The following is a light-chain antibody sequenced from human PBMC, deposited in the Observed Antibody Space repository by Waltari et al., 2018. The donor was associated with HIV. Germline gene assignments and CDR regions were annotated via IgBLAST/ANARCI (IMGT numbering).Light chain of an antibody. Sequence: QSVLTQPPSVSAAPGQKVTISCSGSSSNIAKNYVSWDQQPPGTAPKLLIDDNNKRPAGIPARFAGSKSGTSATLCITGLQTGDEADYYCGTWDSSLSAEVFGTGTKVTVL. CDR2: DNN. CDR1: SSNIAKNY. V-gene: IGLV1-51*01. CDR3: GTWDSSLSAEV. J-gene: IGLJ1*01.